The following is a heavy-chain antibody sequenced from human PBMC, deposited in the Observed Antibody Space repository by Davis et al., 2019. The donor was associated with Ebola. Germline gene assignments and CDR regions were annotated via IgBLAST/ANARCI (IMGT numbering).Heavy chain of an antibody. CDR1: GGSFSGYY. D-gene: IGHD1-26*01. V-gene: IGHV4-59*01. J-gene: IGHJ4*02. Sequence: SETLSLTCAVYGGSFSGYYWSWIRQPPGKGLEWIGYIYYSGSTNYNPSLKSRVTISVDTSKNQFSLKLSSVTAADTAVYYCARLVGAMGGFDYWGQGTLVTVSS. CDR2: IYYSGST. CDR3: ARLVGAMGGFDY.